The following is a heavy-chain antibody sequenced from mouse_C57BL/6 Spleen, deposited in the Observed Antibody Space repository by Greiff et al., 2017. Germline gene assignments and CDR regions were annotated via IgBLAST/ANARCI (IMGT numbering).Heavy chain of an antibody. CDR1: GYTFTSYW. CDR2: INPSHGGT. V-gene: IGHV1-53*01. Sequence: QVQLQQPGTELVKPGASVKLSCKASGYTFTSYWMHWVKQRPGQGLEWIGNINPSHGGTNYNEQFKSKATLTVDQSSSTSYMQLSILTSEDSAFYYGARERSRYAMDDWGQGTSVTVSS. J-gene: IGHJ4*01. CDR3: ARERSRYAMDD.